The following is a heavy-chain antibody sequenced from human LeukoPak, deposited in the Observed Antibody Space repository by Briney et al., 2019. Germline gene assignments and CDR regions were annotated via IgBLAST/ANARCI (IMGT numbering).Heavy chain of an antibody. V-gene: IGHV3-7*01. CDR3: ARDPRYYDILTGYYAYYYGMDV. D-gene: IGHD3-9*01. J-gene: IGHJ6*02. CDR1: GFTFSSYW. CDR2: IKQDGSEK. Sequence: PGGSLRLSCAASGFTFSSYWMSWVRQAPGKGLEWVANIKQDGSEKYYEDSVKGRFTISRDNAKNSLYLQMNSLRAEDTAVYYCARDPRYYDILTGYYAYYYGMDVWGQGTTVTVSS.